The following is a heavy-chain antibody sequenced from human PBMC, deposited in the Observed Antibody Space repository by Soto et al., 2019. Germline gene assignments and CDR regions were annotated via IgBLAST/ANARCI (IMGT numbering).Heavy chain of an antibody. D-gene: IGHD2-21*02. Sequence: QLQLQESGPGLVKPSETLSLTCTVSGDSISSSSYYWDWIRQPPGKGLEWIGSIYYSGSTYYNPSLKSRVTISVDTSKNQFSLKLSSVIAADTAVYYCARARSGDRRFDSWGQGALVTVSS. CDR3: ARARSGDRRFDS. J-gene: IGHJ4*02. CDR1: GDSISSSSYY. CDR2: IYYSGST. V-gene: IGHV4-39*01.